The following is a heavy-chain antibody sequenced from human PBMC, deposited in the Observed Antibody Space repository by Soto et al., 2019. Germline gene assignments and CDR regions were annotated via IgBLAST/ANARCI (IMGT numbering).Heavy chain of an antibody. J-gene: IGHJ4*02. Sequence: GGSLRLSCAASGFTFSSYAMSWVRQAPGKGLEWVSAISGSGGSTYYADSVKGRFTISRDNSKNTLYLQMNSLRAEDTAVYYCAKKPLYGSGSYSSYYFDYWGQGTLVTVSS. V-gene: IGHV3-23*01. CDR3: AKKPLYGSGSYSSYYFDY. CDR2: ISGSGGST. D-gene: IGHD3-10*01. CDR1: GFTFSSYA.